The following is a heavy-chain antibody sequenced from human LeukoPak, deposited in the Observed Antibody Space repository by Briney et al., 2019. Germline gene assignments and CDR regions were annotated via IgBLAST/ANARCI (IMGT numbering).Heavy chain of an antibody. CDR1: GFTVTTNY. CDR2: LYNDGTT. J-gene: IGHJ4*02. V-gene: IGHV3-53*01. D-gene: IGHD3-3*01. Sequence: GGSLRLSCAASGFTVTTNYMSWVRQAPGKGLEWVSVLYNDGTTYYAESVKGRFTISRDNPRNTLYLQMNSLRAEDTAVYYCARGGSSRSALGYFDYWGQGTLVTVSS. CDR3: ARGGSSRSALGYFDY.